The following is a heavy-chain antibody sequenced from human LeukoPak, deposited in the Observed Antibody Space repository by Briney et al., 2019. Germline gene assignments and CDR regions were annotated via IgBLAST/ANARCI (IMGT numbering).Heavy chain of an antibody. CDR2: ISSSSSTI. CDR1: GFTFSSYS. D-gene: IGHD6-13*01. Sequence: GGSLRLSCAASGFTFSSYSMNWVRQAPGKGLEWVSYISSSSSTIYYADSVKGRFTISRDNSKNTLYLQMNSLRAEDTAVYYCAKDTVGYSSSWYGYYYYYMDVWGKGTTVTVSS. V-gene: IGHV3-48*01. J-gene: IGHJ6*03. CDR3: AKDTVGYSSSWYGYYYYYMDV.